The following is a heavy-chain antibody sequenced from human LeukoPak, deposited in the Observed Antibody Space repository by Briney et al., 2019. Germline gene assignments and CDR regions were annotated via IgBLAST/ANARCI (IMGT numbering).Heavy chain of an antibody. D-gene: IGHD2-21*02. CDR1: GFTFSTYW. CDR3: AREQINCRGDCNDY. V-gene: IGHV3-7*01. Sequence: GGSLRLSCEASGFTFSTYWMSWVRQAPGTGLEWVANIQQNGREKYYVDSVKGRFTISRDNAKNSLYLQMNSLRAEDTAVYYCAREQINCRGDCNDYWGQGTLVTVSS. CDR2: IQQNGREK. J-gene: IGHJ4*02.